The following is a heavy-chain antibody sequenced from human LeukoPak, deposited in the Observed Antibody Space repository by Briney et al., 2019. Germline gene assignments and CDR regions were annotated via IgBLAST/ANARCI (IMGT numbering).Heavy chain of an antibody. Sequence: GGSLRLSCAASGFTFSSYAMSWVRQAPGKGLEWVSAISGSGGSTHYADSVKGRFTISRDNSKNTLYLQMNSLRAEDTAVYYCAKHSGSYSGGLPIDYWGQGTLVTVSS. CDR3: AKHSGSYSGGLPIDY. J-gene: IGHJ4*02. CDR2: ISGSGGST. V-gene: IGHV3-23*01. CDR1: GFTFSSYA. D-gene: IGHD1-26*01.